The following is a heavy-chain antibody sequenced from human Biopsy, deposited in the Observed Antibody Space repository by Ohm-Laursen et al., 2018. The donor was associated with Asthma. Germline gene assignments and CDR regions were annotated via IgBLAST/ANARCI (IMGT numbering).Heavy chain of an antibody. V-gene: IGHV4-39*01. J-gene: IGHJ6*02. CDR1: GGSMTPTSHY. D-gene: IGHD3-3*01. CDR3: ARRITIFGVVQKDHGMDA. Sequence: GTLSLTCTVSGGSMTPTSHYWDWIRQPPGKGLEWIGYISYGGKTSYNPSLQNRVTISRDTSKNQFSLRLTSVTAADSAVYFCARRITIFGVVQKDHGMDAWGQGTTAIVSS. CDR2: ISYGGKT.